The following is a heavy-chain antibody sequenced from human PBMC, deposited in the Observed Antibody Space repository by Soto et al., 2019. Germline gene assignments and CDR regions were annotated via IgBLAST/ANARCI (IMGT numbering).Heavy chain of an antibody. J-gene: IGHJ3*02. CDR3: ARDRGIDAFDI. CDR1: GFTFSSYR. CDR2: IWYDGSNK. D-gene: IGHD2-15*01. V-gene: IGHV3-33*01. Sequence: PGGSLRLSCAASGFTFSSYRMHWVRQAPGKGLEWVAVIWYDGSNKYYADSVKGRFTISRDNSKNTLYLQMNSLRAEDTAVYYCARDRGIDAFDIWGQGTMVTVSS.